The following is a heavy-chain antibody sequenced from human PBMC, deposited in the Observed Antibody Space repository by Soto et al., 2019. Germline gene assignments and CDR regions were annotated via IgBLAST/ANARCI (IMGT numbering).Heavy chain of an antibody. Sequence: EVQLAESGGGLIQPGGSLRLSCAASGFTVSSHYMSWVRQGPGQGLEWGSVIYRGGGTFYADSVKGRFTISRDISQNTVFLQMNSLRAEDTAVYYCASTRDSGTSYYFDSWGQGTLVTVSS. CDR3: ASTRDSGTSYYFDS. CDR2: IYRGGGT. D-gene: IGHD1-26*01. J-gene: IGHJ4*02. CDR1: GFTVSSHY. V-gene: IGHV3-53*01.